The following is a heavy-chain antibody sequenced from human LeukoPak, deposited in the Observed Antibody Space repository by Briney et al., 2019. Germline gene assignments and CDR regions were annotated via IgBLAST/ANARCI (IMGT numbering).Heavy chain of an antibody. D-gene: IGHD2-2*02. Sequence: GGSLRLSCAASGFTVSSNYMSWVRQAPGKGLEWVSLTYSDGSTYYADSVRGRFTISRDNSKNTLYLQMNSLRAEDTAVYYCAKRREGYCSSNSCYTDYYFGYWGQGTLVTVSS. J-gene: IGHJ4*02. V-gene: IGHV3-53*01. CDR3: AKRREGYCSSNSCYTDYYFGY. CDR1: GFTVSSNY. CDR2: TYSDGST.